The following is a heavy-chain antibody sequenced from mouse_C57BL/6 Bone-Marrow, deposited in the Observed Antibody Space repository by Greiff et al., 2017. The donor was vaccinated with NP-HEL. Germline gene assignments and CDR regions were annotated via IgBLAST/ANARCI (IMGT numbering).Heavy chain of an antibody. J-gene: IGHJ1*03. CDR2: IHPNSGST. V-gene: IGHV1-64*01. CDR1: GYTFTSYW. Sequence: VQLQQPGAELVKPGASVKLSCKASGYTFTSYWMHWVKQRPGQGLEWIGMIHPNSGSTNYNEKFKSKATLTVDKSSSTAYMQLSSLTSEDSAVYYCARGIYYDYDKWYFDVWGTGTTVTVSS. CDR3: ARGIYYDYDKWYFDV. D-gene: IGHD2-4*01.